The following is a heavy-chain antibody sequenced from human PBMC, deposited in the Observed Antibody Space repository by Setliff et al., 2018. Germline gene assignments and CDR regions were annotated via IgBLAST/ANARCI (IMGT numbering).Heavy chain of an antibody. Sequence: PGESLKISCKGSGHTFTQKWIGWVRQMPGKGLEWMGVIYPGDSDIRYSPSFQGQVTISADKSINTAYLQWSSLKASDTATYYCARHIAGYADGHYTATYSYYYMDVWGQGTKVTVSS. CDR3: ARHIAGYADGHYTATYSYYYMDV. J-gene: IGHJ6*03. CDR1: GHTFTQKW. V-gene: IGHV5-51*01. D-gene: IGHD4-17*01. CDR2: IYPGDSDI.